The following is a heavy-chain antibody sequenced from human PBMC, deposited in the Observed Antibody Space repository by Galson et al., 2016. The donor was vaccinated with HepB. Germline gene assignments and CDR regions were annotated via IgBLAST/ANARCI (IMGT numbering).Heavy chain of an antibody. V-gene: IGHV3-7*01. J-gene: IGHJ5*02. CDR2: IKKDGSEK. D-gene: IGHD7-27*01. Sequence: SLRLSCAGSGFSFGAHWMRWVRQAPGKGPECVASIKKDGSEKDYVDSVKGRFTISRDNSNNFLYLQMNSLRAGDTALYYCVSNGDATWGQGALVTVSS. CDR1: GFSFGAHW. CDR3: VSNGDAT.